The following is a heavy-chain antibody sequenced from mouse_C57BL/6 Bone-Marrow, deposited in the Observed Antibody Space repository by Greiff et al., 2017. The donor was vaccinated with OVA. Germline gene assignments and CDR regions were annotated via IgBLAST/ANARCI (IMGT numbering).Heavy chain of an antibody. Sequence: EVKLMESGGGLVKPGGSLKLSCAASGFTFGSYAMSWVRQTPEKRLEWVATISDGGSYTYYPDNVKGRFTISRDNAKNNLYLQMSHLKSEDTAMYYCARDGTAQATFYYAMDYWGQGTSVTVSS. D-gene: IGHD3-2*02. V-gene: IGHV5-4*01. J-gene: IGHJ4*01. CDR2: ISDGGSYT. CDR1: GFTFGSYA. CDR3: ARDGTAQATFYYAMDY.